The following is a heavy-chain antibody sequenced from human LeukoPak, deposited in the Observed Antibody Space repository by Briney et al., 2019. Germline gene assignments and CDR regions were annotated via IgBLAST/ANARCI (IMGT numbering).Heavy chain of an antibody. Sequence: GGSLRLSCAASGFTFSSYWISWVSQAPGKGLEWVANIKQDGSEKYYVESVKDRFTISRDNAKNSLYLPMNSLRAEDTAVYYCARECGSGSPDDAFDIWGQGTMVTVSS. J-gene: IGHJ3*02. V-gene: IGHV3-7*01. D-gene: IGHD3-10*01. CDR3: ARECGSGSPDDAFDI. CDR1: GFTFSSYW. CDR2: IKQDGSEK.